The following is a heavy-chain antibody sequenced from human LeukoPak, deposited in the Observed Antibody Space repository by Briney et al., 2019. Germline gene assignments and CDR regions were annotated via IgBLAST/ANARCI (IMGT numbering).Heavy chain of an antibody. Sequence: QPGRSLRLSCAASGFTFSSYAMHWVRQAPGKGLEWVAVISYDGSNKYYADSVKGRFTISRDNSKNTLYLQMNSLRAEDTAVYYCARGKGEYFDYWGQGTLGTVSS. CDR3: ARGKGEYFDY. J-gene: IGHJ4*02. CDR2: ISYDGSNK. V-gene: IGHV3-30*04. CDR1: GFTFSSYA. D-gene: IGHD3-16*01.